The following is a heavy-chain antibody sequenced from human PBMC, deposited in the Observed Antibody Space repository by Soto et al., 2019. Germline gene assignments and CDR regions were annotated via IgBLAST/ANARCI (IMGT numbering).Heavy chain of an antibody. CDR2: IDGSGRNT. J-gene: IGHJ4*02. CDR1: GFTFSSYA. CDR3: AKDGGSVCSGGTCYFQAPDY. D-gene: IGHD2-15*01. Sequence: EVQLLESGGGLVQPGGSLRLSCAASGFTFSSYAMSWVRQAPGKGLEWVSGIDGSGRNTYYADSVKGWFTISRDNSKNTLSVQMDSLRVEDTALYYCAKDGGSVCSGGTCYFQAPDYWGQGTLVTVSS. V-gene: IGHV3-23*01.